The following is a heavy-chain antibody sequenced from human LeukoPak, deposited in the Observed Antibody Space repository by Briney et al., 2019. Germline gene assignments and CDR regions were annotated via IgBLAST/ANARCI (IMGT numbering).Heavy chain of an antibody. Sequence: SETLSLTCTVSGDSISSYQWSWIRQPPGKELEWIGNVYYSGSANYNPSLKSRVIISVDTSKNQFSLKLSPVIAADTAVYYCARVGVDYSGNIIKYFYDYWGPGTLVTVSS. V-gene: IGHV4-59*01. CDR3: ARVGVDYSGNIIKYFYDY. J-gene: IGHJ4*02. D-gene: IGHD4-23*01. CDR2: VYYSGSA. CDR1: GDSISSYQ.